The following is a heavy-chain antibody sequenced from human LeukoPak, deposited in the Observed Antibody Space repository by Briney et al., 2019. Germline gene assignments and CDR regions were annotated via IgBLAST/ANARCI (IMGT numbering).Heavy chain of an antibody. V-gene: IGHV3-69-1*01. J-gene: IGHJ3*02. CDR1: GFTFSDCY. CDR3: ARARRPKWERDGYTSKESAFDI. D-gene: IGHD5-24*01. CDR2: ITSGRTT. Sequence: GGSLRLSCAASGFTFSDCYMSWIRQAPGKGPEWVSSITSGRTTYYADSVKGRFTISNDNAKKSLYLQMNSLRAENTAVYYCARARRPKWERDGYTSKESAFDIWGQGTMVTVS.